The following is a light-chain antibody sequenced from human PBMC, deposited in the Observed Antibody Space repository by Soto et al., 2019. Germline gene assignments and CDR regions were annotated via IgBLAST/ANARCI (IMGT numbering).Light chain of an antibody. CDR1: SSNIGSNY. CDR2: TND. J-gene: IGLJ1*01. CDR3: ATWDDSLSDYV. Sequence: QSVLTQPPSAFGTPGQRVTISCSGSSSNIGSNYVCWYQQLPGTAPRLLIYTNDQRPSGVPDRFSGSKSGTSASLAISGLRSEDEADYYCATWDDSLSDYVFGTGTKVTVL. V-gene: IGLV1-47*02.